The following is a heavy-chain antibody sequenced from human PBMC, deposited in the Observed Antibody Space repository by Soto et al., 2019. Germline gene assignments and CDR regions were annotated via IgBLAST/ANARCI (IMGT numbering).Heavy chain of an antibody. CDR1: GGSFSGYY. CDR3: AGGPGIVVASVDY. V-gene: IGHV4-34*01. D-gene: IGHD6-19*01. Sequence: PSETLSLTCAVYGGSFSGYYWSWIRQPPGKGLEWIGEINHSGSTNYNPSLKSRVTISVDTSKNQLSLKLSSVTAADTAVYYCAGGPGIVVASVDYWGQGTLVTVSS. J-gene: IGHJ4*02. CDR2: INHSGST.